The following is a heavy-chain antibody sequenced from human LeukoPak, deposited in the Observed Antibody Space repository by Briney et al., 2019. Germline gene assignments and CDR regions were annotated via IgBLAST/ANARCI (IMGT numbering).Heavy chain of an antibody. CDR2: INPNSGGT. Sequence: GASVKVSCKASGYTFTGHYMHWVRQAPGQGLEWMGWINPNSGGTNYAQKFQGRVTMTRDTSISTAYMELSRLRSDDTAVYYCARDHDSGNFWSGYYRSWFDPWGQGTLVTVSS. CDR1: GYTFTGHY. J-gene: IGHJ5*02. V-gene: IGHV1-2*02. D-gene: IGHD3-3*01. CDR3: ARDHDSGNFWSGYYRSWFDP.